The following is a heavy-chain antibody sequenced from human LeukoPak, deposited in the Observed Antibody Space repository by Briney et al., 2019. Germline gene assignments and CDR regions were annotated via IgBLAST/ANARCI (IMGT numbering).Heavy chain of an antibody. CDR2: INSDGSST. V-gene: IGHV3-74*01. CDR1: GFTFSSYW. CDR3: ARERDILTGYYPFDY. J-gene: IGHJ4*02. D-gene: IGHD3-9*01. Sequence: GGSLRLSCAASGFTFSSYWMHWVRQAPGKGLVWVSRINSDGSSTSYADSVKGRFTISRDNAKNTLYLQMNSLRAKDTAVYYCARERDILTGYYPFDYWGQGTLVTVSS.